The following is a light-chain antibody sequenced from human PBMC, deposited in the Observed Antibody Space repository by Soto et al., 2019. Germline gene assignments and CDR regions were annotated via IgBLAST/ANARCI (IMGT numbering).Light chain of an antibody. CDR3: CSYAGRNVV. CDR2: DVS. J-gene: IGLJ2*01. CDR1: STDFVSYNR. V-gene: IGLV2-8*01. Sequence: QSALTQPPSVSGSPGQSVTISCTGTSTDFVSYNRVSWYQQPPGKAPKLMIYDVSNRPSGVPNRFSGSKSGNTAYLTVSGLQAEDEAHYYCCSYAGRNVVFGGGTKLTVL.